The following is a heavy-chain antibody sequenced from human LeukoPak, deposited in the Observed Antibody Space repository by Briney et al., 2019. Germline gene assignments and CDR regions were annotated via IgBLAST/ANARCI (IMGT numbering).Heavy chain of an antibody. Sequence: GASVKVSCKASGYTFTGYYMHWVRQAPGQGLEWMGWIDPNSGGTNYAQKFQGRVTMTRDTSISTAYMELSRLRSDDTAVYYCARVPIVVVVAATPLFFDYWGQGTLVTVSS. V-gene: IGHV1-2*02. J-gene: IGHJ4*02. CDR1: GYTFTGYY. D-gene: IGHD2-15*01. CDR3: ARVPIVVVVAATPLFFDY. CDR2: IDPNSGGT.